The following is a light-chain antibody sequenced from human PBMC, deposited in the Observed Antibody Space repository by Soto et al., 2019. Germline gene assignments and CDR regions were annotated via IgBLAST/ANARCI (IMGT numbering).Light chain of an antibody. CDR2: GAS. J-gene: IGKJ1*01. Sequence: EVVLTQSPGTLSLSPGERATLSCRARQRISSRFLAWYQQKPGQAPRLLMDGASIRATGIPDRFSGSGSGNDFTLSISRREPEDFAVYYCQPYDSSRTFGHGTKVEIK. CDR3: QPYDSSRT. V-gene: IGKV3-20*01. CDR1: QRISSRF.